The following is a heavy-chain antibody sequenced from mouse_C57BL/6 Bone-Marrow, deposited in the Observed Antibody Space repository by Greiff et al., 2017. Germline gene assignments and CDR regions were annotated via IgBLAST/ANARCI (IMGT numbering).Heavy chain of an antibody. J-gene: IGHJ3*01. CDR3: TRCGSWFAY. CDR2: IDPENGDT. V-gene: IGHV14-4*01. CDR1: GFNIKDDY. Sequence: VQLQQSGAELVRPGASVKLSCTASGFNIKDDYMHWVKQRPEQGLEWIGWIDPENGDTEYASKFQGKATITADTSSNTAYLKLSSLTSEDTAVYYCTRCGSWFAYGGQGTLVTVSA.